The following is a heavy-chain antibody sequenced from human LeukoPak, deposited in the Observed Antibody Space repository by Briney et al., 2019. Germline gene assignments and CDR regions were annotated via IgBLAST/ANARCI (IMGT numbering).Heavy chain of an antibody. CDR1: GYTFTSYA. D-gene: IGHD1-26*01. Sequence: GASVKVSCKASGYTFTSYAMHWVRQAPGQRLEWMGWINAGNGNTKYSQKFQGRVTITRDTSASTAYMELSSLRSEDTAVYYCAVSSKWELRHYYYYGMDVWGQGTTVTVSS. CDR2: INAGNGNT. CDR3: AVSSKWELRHYYYYGMDV. V-gene: IGHV1-3*01. J-gene: IGHJ6*02.